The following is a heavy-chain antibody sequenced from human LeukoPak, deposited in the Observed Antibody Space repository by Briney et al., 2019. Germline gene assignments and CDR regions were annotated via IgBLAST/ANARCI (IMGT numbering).Heavy chain of an antibody. CDR2: ISDSGGST. V-gene: IGHV3-64D*09. J-gene: IGHJ6*02. Sequence: GGSLRLSCAASGFTFSSYAMHWVRQAQAKGLEYVSAISDSGGSTYYADSVKGRFTISRDNSKNTLYLQMSSLRAEDTAVYFCVRGYSFGPYGMDVWGQGTTVTVSS. CDR3: VRGYSFGPYGMDV. CDR1: GFTFSSYA. D-gene: IGHD2-15*01.